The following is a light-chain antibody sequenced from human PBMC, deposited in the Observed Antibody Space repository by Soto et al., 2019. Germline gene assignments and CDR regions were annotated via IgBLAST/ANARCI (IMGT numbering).Light chain of an antibody. CDR2: DAT. V-gene: IGKV3-11*01. Sequence: EVVLTQPPATLSLSPGETASLSCRASQSVSIYLAWYQKKPGQAPRLLIYDATNRATGIPARFRGSGSGTDFTLTISSLEPEDFAVYYCQQRQHWPPITFGQGTRLEIK. CDR3: QQRQHWPPIT. J-gene: IGKJ5*01. CDR1: QSVSIY.